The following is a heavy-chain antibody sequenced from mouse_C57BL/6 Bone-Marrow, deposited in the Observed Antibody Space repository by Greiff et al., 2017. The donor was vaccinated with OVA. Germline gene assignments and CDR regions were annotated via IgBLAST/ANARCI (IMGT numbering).Heavy chain of an antibody. CDR3: ASDYYGSSFCAMDY. CDR1: GFTFSSYA. Sequence: EVQGVESGGGLVKPGGSLKLSCAASGFTFSSYAMSWVRQTPEKRLEWVATISDGGSYTYYPDNVKGRFTISGDNAKNNLYLQMSHLKSEDTAMYYCASDYYGSSFCAMDYWGQGTSVTVSS. V-gene: IGHV5-4*01. CDR2: ISDGGSYT. D-gene: IGHD1-1*01. J-gene: IGHJ4*01.